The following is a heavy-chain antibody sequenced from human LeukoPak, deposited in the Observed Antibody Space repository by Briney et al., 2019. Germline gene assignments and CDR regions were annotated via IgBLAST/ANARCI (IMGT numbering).Heavy chain of an antibody. D-gene: IGHD2-2*01. J-gene: IGHJ5*02. CDR2: IYTSGST. CDR3: ARHIGIGSTSAINWFDP. Sequence: PSETLSLTCTVSGGSISSYYWSWIRQPPGKGLEWIGYIYTSGSTNYNTSLKSRVTISVDTSKNQFSLKLSSVTAADTAVYYCARHIGIGSTSAINWFDPWGQGTLVTVSS. V-gene: IGHV4-4*09. CDR1: GGSISSYY.